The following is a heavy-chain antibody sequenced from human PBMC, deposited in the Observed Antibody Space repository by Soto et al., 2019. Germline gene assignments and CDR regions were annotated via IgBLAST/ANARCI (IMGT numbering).Heavy chain of an antibody. Sequence: QAHLVQSGAKVKKPGASVKVSCKASGYTFTSCGISWVRQAPGQGLEWMGLINTYNGYTNYPQNFQGRVTMTTDTSTGTVYMELRSLTSDDTAVYYCARDLTKGLDVWGQGTTVTVSS. CDR1: GYTFTSCG. D-gene: IGHD4-4*01. J-gene: IGHJ6*02. CDR3: ARDLTKGLDV. V-gene: IGHV1-18*01. CDR2: INTYNGYT.